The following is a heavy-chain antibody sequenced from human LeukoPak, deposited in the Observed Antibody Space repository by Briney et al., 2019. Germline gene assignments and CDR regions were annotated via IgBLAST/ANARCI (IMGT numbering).Heavy chain of an antibody. Sequence: WDTLSLTCAVSGYSISSGYYWVWIRQPPGKGPEWIGSIYHSGSTYHNPSLKSRVTISVDTSKNQFSLKLSSVTAADTAVYYCARGPTYYYGSGSYYLDYWGQGTLVTVSS. D-gene: IGHD3-10*01. V-gene: IGHV4-38-2*01. CDR1: GYSISSGYY. CDR2: IYHSGST. CDR3: ARGPTYYYGSGSYYLDY. J-gene: IGHJ4*02.